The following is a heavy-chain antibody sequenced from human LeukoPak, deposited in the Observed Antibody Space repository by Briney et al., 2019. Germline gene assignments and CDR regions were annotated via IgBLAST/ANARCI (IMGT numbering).Heavy chain of an antibody. Sequence: ASVKVSCKVSGYTLTELSMHWVRQAPGKGLEWMGGFDPEDGETIYAQKFQGRVTMTEDTSTDTAYMELSSLRSEDTAVYYCATAQTTVTRGAFDYWGQETLVTVSS. J-gene: IGHJ4*02. CDR2: FDPEDGET. CDR3: ATAQTTVTRGAFDY. V-gene: IGHV1-24*01. CDR1: GYTLTELS. D-gene: IGHD4-17*01.